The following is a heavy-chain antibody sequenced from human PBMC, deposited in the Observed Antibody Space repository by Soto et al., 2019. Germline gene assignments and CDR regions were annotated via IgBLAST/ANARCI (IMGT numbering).Heavy chain of an antibody. CDR2: IVVGSGNT. V-gene: IGHV1-58*02. J-gene: IGHJ4*02. CDR1: GFTFTSSA. CDR3: AAVPCTSSWWAYCNGGGDY. Sequence: QMQLVQSGPEVKKPGTSVKVSCKASGFTFTSSAMQWVRQARGQRLEWIGWIVVGSGNTNYAQKFQERVTITRDMSTSTAYMELSSLRSEDTAVYYCAAVPCTSSWWAYCNGGGDYWGQGTLVTVSS. D-gene: IGHD2-15*01.